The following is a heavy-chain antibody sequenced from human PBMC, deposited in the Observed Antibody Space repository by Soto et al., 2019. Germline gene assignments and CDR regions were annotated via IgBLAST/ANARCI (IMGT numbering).Heavy chain of an antibody. J-gene: IGHJ5*02. CDR3: AKDRGSYVSGWFDP. CDR2: ISYDGSNK. CDR1: GFTFSSYG. V-gene: IGHV3-30*18. D-gene: IGHD3-10*01. Sequence: HPGGSLRLSCAASGFTFSSYGMHWVRQAPGKGLEWVAVISYDGSNKYYADSVKGRFTISRDNSKNTLYLQMNSLRAEDTAVYYCAKDRGSYVSGWFDPWGQGTLVTVSS.